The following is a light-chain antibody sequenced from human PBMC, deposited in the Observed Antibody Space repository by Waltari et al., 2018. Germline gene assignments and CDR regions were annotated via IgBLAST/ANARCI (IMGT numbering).Light chain of an antibody. J-gene: IGLJ3*02. Sequence: QSALTQPPSVSGSPGQSVTISCTVTSSDVGNYNHVSWYQQSPGTAPKLIIYEVTNRPSGVPDRFSKSGNTASLTISGLQAEDESDYYCSSSTSSITWVFGGGTKLTVL. CDR1: SSDVGNYNH. CDR2: EVT. V-gene: IGLV2-18*02. CDR3: SSSTSSITWV.